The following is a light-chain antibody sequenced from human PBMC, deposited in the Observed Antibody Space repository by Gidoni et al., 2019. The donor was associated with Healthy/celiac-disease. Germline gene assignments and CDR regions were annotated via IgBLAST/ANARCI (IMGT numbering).Light chain of an antibody. CDR1: SSDVGSYNL. J-gene: IGLJ2*01. V-gene: IGLV2-23*01. CDR2: EGS. Sequence: QSALTQPASVSGSPGPSITISCTGTSSDVGSYNLFSWYPQHPGKAPKLMIYEGSKRPSGVANRFSGSKSGNTASLTISGLQAEDEADYYCCSYAGSSTGVVFGGGTKLTVL. CDR3: CSYAGSSTGVV.